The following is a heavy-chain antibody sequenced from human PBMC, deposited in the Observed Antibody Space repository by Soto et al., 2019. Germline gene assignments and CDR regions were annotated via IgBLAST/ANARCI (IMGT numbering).Heavy chain of an antibody. V-gene: IGHV4-34*01. D-gene: IGHD2-15*01. CDR1: GGSFSGYY. CDR3: ARGPIIVVVVAATNWCDP. Sequence: QVQLQQWGAGLLKPSETLSLTCAVYGGSFSGYYWSWIRQPPGKGLEWIGEINHSGSTNYNPSHKSRVTISVDTSKNQFSLKLSSVTAADTAVYYCARGPIIVVVVAATNWCDPWGQGTLVTVSS. J-gene: IGHJ5*02. CDR2: INHSGST.